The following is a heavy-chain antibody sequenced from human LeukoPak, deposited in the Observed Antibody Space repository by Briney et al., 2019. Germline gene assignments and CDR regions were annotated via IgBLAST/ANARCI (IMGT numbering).Heavy chain of an antibody. V-gene: IGHV3-48*01. Sequence: QSGGSLRLSCAASGFTFSSYGMHWVRQAPGKGLEWVSYIGSSGNTIYYADSVKGRFTISRDNAKNSLYLQMNSLRAEDTAVYYCANGGSRASDIWGQGTMVTVSS. CDR1: GFTFSSYG. J-gene: IGHJ3*02. CDR2: IGSSGNTI. D-gene: IGHD2-15*01. CDR3: ANGGSRASDI.